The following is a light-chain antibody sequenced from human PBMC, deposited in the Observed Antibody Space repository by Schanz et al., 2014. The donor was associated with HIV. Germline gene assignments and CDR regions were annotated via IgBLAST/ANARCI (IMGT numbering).Light chain of an antibody. J-gene: IGKJ2*01. CDR2: QAS. CDR3: QQSNTFPYT. V-gene: IGKV1-5*03. CDR1: QSISNW. Sequence: DIQMTQSPSTLSASVGDRVSISCRASQSISNWLAWYQQKPGRAPNLLIYQASTLETGVPSRFSGSGSGTEFTLTISSLQPDDFATYYCQQSNTFPYTFGQGTKLEIK.